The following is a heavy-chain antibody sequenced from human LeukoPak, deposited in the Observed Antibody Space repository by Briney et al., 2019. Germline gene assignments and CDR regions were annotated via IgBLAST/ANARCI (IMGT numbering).Heavy chain of an antibody. J-gene: IGHJ4*02. V-gene: IGHV1-8*01. CDR2: MNPTSGNT. CDR3: ARGSSVVVAATPVDY. D-gene: IGHD2-15*01. Sequence: ASVKVSCKASGYTFTSYYINWVRQATGQGLEWMGWMNPTSGNTSYAQKFQGRVTMTRNTSISTAYMQLSSLRSEATAVYYCARGSSVVVAATPVDYWGQGTQVTVSS. CDR1: GYTFTSYY.